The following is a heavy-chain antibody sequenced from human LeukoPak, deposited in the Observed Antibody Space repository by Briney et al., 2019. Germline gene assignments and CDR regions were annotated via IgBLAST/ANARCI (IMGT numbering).Heavy chain of an antibody. CDR2: ISADNGNT. CDR3: ARGGSGWYVDY. Sequence: GASVKVSCKGSGNTFTNYAISWVRQAPGQGLEWMAWISADNGNTNYARHLQGRVTMTIDTSTSTAYMEVSSLRSDDTAVYYCARGGSGWYVDYWGQGTLVTVSS. CDR1: GNTFTNYA. D-gene: IGHD6-13*01. J-gene: IGHJ4*02. V-gene: IGHV1-18*01.